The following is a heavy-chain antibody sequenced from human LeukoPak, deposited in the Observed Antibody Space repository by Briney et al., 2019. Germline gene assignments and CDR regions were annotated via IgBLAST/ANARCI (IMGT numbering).Heavy chain of an antibody. CDR1: GFTFSSYA. D-gene: IGHD3-9*01. CDR2: ISGSGGST. CDR3: AKGDVLRYFDWSDTRFDY. Sequence: GGSLRLSCAASGFTFSSYAMSWVRQAPGKGLEWVSAISGSGGSTYYADSVKGRFTTSRDNSKNTLYLQMNSLRAEDTAVYYCAKGDVLRYFDWSDTRFDYWGQGTLVTVSS. J-gene: IGHJ4*02. V-gene: IGHV3-23*01.